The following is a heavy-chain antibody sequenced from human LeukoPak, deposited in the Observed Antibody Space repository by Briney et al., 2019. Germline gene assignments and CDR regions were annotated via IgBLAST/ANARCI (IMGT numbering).Heavy chain of an antibody. CDR3: AGVGGAKGYNWFDP. CDR2: IYSGGST. D-gene: IGHD3-10*01. CDR1: GFTVSSNY. J-gene: IGHJ5*02. Sequence: GGSLRLSCAASGFTVSSNYMSWVRQAPGKGLEWVSVIYSGGSTYYADSVKGRCTISRHNSKNTLYLQMNSLRAEDTAVYYCAGVGGAKGYNWFDPWGQGTLVTVSS. V-gene: IGHV3-53*04.